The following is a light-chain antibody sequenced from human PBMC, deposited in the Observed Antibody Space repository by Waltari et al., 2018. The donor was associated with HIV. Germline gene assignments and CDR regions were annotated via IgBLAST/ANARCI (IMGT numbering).Light chain of an antibody. CDR3: QQYNNWPPGT. J-gene: IGKJ2*01. Sequence: EIVMTQSLATLSVSPGERATLPCRASQSVSSNLAWYHQKPGQAPRLLIYDASTRATGIPARFSGSGSVTYFTLTISSLQSEDFAVYYCQQYNNWPPGTFGQGAKLEIK. CDR2: DAS. V-gene: IGKV3-15*01. CDR1: QSVSSN.